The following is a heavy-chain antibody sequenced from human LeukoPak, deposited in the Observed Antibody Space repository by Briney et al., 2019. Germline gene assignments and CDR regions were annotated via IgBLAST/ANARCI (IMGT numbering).Heavy chain of an antibody. Sequence: ASVKVSCKASGYTFTSYYMHWVRQAPGQGLEWMGIINPSGGSTSYAQKFQGRVTMTRDTSTSTVYMELSSLRSEDTAVYYCARAYIVVVPAARWNWFDPWGQGTLVTVSS. CDR1: GYTFTSYY. V-gene: IGHV1-46*03. J-gene: IGHJ5*02. CDR2: INPSGGST. CDR3: ARAYIVVVPAARWNWFDP. D-gene: IGHD2-2*01.